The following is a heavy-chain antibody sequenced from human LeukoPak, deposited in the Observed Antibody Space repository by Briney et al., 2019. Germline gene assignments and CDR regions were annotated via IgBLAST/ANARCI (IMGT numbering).Heavy chain of an antibody. CDR3: AKGRQWLVGIGYYFDY. V-gene: IGHV3-23*01. Sequence: PGGSLRLSCAASGFTFSSYSMNWVRQAPGKGLEWVSAISGSGGSTYYADSVKGRFTISRDNSKNTLYLQMNSLRAEDTAVYYCAKGRQWLVGIGYYFDYWGQGTLVTVSS. J-gene: IGHJ4*02. D-gene: IGHD6-19*01. CDR1: GFTFSSYS. CDR2: ISGSGGST.